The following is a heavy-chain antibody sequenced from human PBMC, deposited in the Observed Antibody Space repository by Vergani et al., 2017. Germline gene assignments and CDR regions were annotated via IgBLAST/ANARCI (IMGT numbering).Heavy chain of an antibody. Sequence: QVQLQESGPGLVKPSQTLSLTCTVSGGSISSGSYYWSWIRQPAGKGLEWIGRIYTSGSTNYNPSLKSRVTISVDTSKNQFSLKLSSVTAADAAVYYCARGNILTGYNGFDPWGQGTLVTVSS. CDR2: IYTSGST. CDR1: GGSISSGSYY. D-gene: IGHD3-9*01. J-gene: IGHJ5*02. V-gene: IGHV4-61*02. CDR3: ARGNILTGYNGFDP.